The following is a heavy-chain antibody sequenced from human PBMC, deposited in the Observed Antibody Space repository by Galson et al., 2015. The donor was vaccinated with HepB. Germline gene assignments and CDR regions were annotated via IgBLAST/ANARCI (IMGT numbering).Heavy chain of an antibody. CDR2: ISDDGTIK. CDR3: ARVLGGYCSSTSCRVFDY. J-gene: IGHJ4*02. D-gene: IGHD2-2*01. CDR1: GFTFKNYA. Sequence: SLRLSCAASGFTFKNYAMHWVRQAPGKGLEWVAVISDDGTIKDHAESVKGRFTVSRDNSKNTLYLQMNSLRAEDTAVYYCARVLGGYCSSTSCRVFDYWGQGTLVTVSS. V-gene: IGHV3-30-3*01.